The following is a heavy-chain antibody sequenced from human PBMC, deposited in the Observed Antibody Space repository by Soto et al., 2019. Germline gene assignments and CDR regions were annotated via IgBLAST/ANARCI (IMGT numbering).Heavy chain of an antibody. Sequence: QVQLVQSGAEVKKPGSSVKVSCKASGGTFSNYAISWVRQAPGQGLEWMGGITPFFGTANYAQKFQGRVTITADESMSTAXMELSRLRSEDTAVXYCAQTLGLAVAGPGRFDLWGRGTLVTVSS. CDR2: ITPFFGTA. CDR1: GGTFSNYA. D-gene: IGHD6-19*01. CDR3: AQTLGLAVAGPGRFDL. J-gene: IGHJ2*01. V-gene: IGHV1-69*12.